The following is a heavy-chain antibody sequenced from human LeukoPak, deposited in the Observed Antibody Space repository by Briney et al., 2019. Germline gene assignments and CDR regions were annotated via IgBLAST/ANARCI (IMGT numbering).Heavy chain of an antibody. J-gene: IGHJ4*02. V-gene: IGHV3-23*01. Sequence: GGSLRLSCAASGFTFSNAWMNWVRQAPGKGLEWVSAISGSGGSTYYADSVKGRFTISRDNSKNTLYLQMNSLRAEDTAVYYCAKGGHYYDSSYHDYWGQGTLVTVSS. CDR3: AKGGHYYDSSYHDY. CDR1: GFTFSNAW. CDR2: ISGSGGST. D-gene: IGHD3-22*01.